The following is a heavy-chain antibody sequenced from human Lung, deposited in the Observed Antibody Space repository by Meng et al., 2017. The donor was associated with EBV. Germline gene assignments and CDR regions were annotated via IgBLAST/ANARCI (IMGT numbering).Heavy chain of an antibody. J-gene: IGHJ4*02. V-gene: IGHV4-4*02. D-gene: IGHD1-20*01. CDR1: SASISSNNY. CDR3: ARAPGNWNFDS. CDR2: IYHNENT. Sequence: QVQLEESGPGLVKPSGTLPLTCTVSSASISSNNYWTWVRQSPGKGLEWIGEIYHNENTNYNPSLMSRVTMSLDKSKNHFSLNLRSVTAADTAVYFCARAPGNWNFDSWGQGTLVTVSS.